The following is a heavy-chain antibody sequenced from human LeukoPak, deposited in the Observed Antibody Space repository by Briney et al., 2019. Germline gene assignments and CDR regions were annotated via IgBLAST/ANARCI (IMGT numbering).Heavy chain of an antibody. Sequence: GGPLRLSRAVSGFTVSSSYMSWVRQAPEGKGLEWDSVIYSDGSTYYADSVKGRFTISRDNSKNMLYVQMNSLRAEDTALYYCTREAGATDYWGQGTLVTVSS. CDR3: TREAGATDY. J-gene: IGHJ4*02. CDR1: GFTVSSSY. D-gene: IGHD1-26*01. CDR2: IYSDGST. V-gene: IGHV3-66*01.